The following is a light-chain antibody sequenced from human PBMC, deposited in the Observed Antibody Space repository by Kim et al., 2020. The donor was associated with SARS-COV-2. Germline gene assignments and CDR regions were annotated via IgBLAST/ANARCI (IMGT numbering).Light chain of an antibody. CDR1: RDISNF. V-gene: IGKV1-27*01. Sequence: DVQMAQSPSSLSASVGDRVTITCRASRDISNFLAWYQQKPGKVPKLLIYAASALHSGVPSRFSGSGSGTDFTLTITDLKPEDVATYYCQKYNSAPQTFGQGTKVDIK. J-gene: IGKJ1*01. CDR3: QKYNSAPQT. CDR2: AAS.